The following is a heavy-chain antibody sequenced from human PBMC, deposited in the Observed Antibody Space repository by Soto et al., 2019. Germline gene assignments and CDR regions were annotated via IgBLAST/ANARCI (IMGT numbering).Heavy chain of an antibody. D-gene: IGHD6-19*01. J-gene: IGHJ4*02. CDR2: INPSGGST. V-gene: IGHV1-46*04. Sequence: QVQLVQSGAEVKKPGASVKVSCKASGYTFTSYYMHWVRQAPGQRLEWMGIINPSGGSTSYAQKLQGRVTMTRDTSTSTVYMELSSLRSEDTAVYYCARDDSSGWYPSYFDYWGQGTLVTVSS. CDR1: GYTFTSYY. CDR3: ARDDSSGWYPSYFDY.